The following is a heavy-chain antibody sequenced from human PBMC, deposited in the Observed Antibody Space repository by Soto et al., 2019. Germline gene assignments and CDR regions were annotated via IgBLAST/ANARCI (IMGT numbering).Heavy chain of an antibody. V-gene: IGHV4-4*07. Sequence: QVQLQESGPGLVKPSETLSLTCTVSGGSISNYFWTWIRQPAGKGLEWIGRVYTSGSTIYNPSLKRRVTMSLDTSKNQFSLNLSSVTAADTAVYYCARGLWNKGGWSHDAFDIWGQGTLVTVSS. CDR1: GGSISNYF. CDR2: VYTSGST. J-gene: IGHJ3*02. CDR3: ARGLWNKGGWSHDAFDI. D-gene: IGHD6-19*01.